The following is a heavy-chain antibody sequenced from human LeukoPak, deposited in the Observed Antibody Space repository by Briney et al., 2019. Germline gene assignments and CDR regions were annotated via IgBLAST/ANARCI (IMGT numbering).Heavy chain of an antibody. CDR3: ARVGTTVTTDYYYYGMDV. CDR2: INAGNGNT. V-gene: IGHV1-3*01. J-gene: IGHJ6*02. D-gene: IGHD4-17*01. Sequence: GASVKVSCKTSGYTFTSYDISWVRQAPGQGLEWMGWINAGNGNTKYSQKFQGRVTITRDTSASTAYMELSSLRSEDTAVYYCARVGTTVTTDYYYYGMDVWGQGTTVTVSS. CDR1: GYTFTSYD.